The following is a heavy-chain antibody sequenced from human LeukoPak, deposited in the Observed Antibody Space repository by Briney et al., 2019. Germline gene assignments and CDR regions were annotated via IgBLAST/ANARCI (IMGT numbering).Heavy chain of an antibody. J-gene: IGHJ6*02. CDR3: TKGGIAAAEYYYYGMDV. V-gene: IGHV3-30*18. CDR1: GFTFSSYG. Sequence: GGSLRLSCAASGFTFSSYGMHWVRQAPGKGLEWVAVISYDGSNKYYADSVKGRFTISRDNSKNTLYLQMNSLRAEDTAVYYCTKGGIAAAEYYYYGMDVWGQGTTVTVSS. D-gene: IGHD6-13*01. CDR2: ISYDGSNK.